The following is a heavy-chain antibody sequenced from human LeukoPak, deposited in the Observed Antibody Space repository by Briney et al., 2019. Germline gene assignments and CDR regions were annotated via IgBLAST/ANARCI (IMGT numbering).Heavy chain of an antibody. Sequence: PGGSLRLSCAASGFTFDDYGMSWVRQAPGKGLEWVSGINWNGNTNYADSVKGRFTISRDNAKNSLYLQMNSLRAEGTALYHCAREGYRGYEGWFDPWGQGTLVTVSS. J-gene: IGHJ5*02. CDR1: GFTFDDYG. D-gene: IGHD5-12*01. CDR2: INWNGNT. CDR3: AREGYRGYEGWFDP. V-gene: IGHV3-20*01.